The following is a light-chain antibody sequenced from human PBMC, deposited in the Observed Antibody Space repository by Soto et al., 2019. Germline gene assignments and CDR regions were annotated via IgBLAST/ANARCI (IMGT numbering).Light chain of an antibody. V-gene: IGLV7-43*01. J-gene: IGLJ3*02. CDR1: TGAVTSGYY. CDR3: LLYYGGAQV. CDR2: SLS. Sequence: QAVVTQEPSLTVSPGGTVTLTCGSSTGAVTSGYYPNWFQQKPGQPPRPLIYSLSNKHSWTPDRFSGSLLGDKAALTLSGVLPEDEADYYCLLYYGGAQVFGGGTKVTVL.